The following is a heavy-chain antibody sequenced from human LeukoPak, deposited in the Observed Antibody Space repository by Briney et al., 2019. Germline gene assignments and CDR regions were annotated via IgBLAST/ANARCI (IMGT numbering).Heavy chain of an antibody. CDR3: ARDSLSDDSSGYYDF. J-gene: IGHJ4*02. V-gene: IGHV1-2*02. D-gene: IGHD3-22*01. CDR1: XYXXXXXX. Sequence: RASVKVSCTASXYXXXXXXXXXVXXXPXRXXEXMXXXNPKTLGTNYAQKFRGRVTMTRDTSITTVYMELSSLRSDDTAVYYCARDSLSDDSSGYYDFWGQGTLVTVST. CDR2: XNPKTLGT.